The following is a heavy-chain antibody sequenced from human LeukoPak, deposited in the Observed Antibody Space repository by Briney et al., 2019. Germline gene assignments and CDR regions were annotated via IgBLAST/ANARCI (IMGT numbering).Heavy chain of an antibody. CDR1: GFTFSSYA. CDR3: ARDLWDTAPFGY. Sequence: GRSLRLSCAASGFTFSSYAMHWVRQAPGKGLEWVAVKSYDGSNKYYADSVKGRFTISRDNSKNTLYLQMNSLRAEDTAVYYCARDLWDTAPFGYWGQGTLVTVSS. CDR2: KSYDGSNK. D-gene: IGHD5-18*01. V-gene: IGHV3-30-3*01. J-gene: IGHJ4*02.